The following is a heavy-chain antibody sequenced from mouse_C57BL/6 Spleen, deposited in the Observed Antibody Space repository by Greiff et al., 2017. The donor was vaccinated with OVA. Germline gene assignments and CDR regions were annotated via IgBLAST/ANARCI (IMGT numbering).Heavy chain of an antibody. CDR1: GYAFSSYW. J-gene: IGHJ2*01. D-gene: IGHD2-5*01. CDR2: IYPGDGDT. CDR3: ARSYYSNQYYFDY. Sequence: QVQLQQSGAELVKPGASVKISCKASGYAFSSYWMNWVKQRPGKGLEWIGQIYPGDGDTKYNGKFKGKATLTADKSSSTAYMQRSSLTSEDSAVYCCARSYYSNQYYFDYWGQGTTRTVSS. V-gene: IGHV1-80*01.